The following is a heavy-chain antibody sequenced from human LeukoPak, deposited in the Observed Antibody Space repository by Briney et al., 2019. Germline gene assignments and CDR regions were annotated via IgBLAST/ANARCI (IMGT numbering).Heavy chain of an antibody. CDR3: AKVDGYNSGWYDS. J-gene: IGHJ5*01. CDR1: GFTFSIYA. D-gene: IGHD6-19*01. Sequence: GGSLRLSCAASGFTFSIYAMNWVRQPPGKGLEWVSGISWNSGNIGYADSVKGRFTISRDNAKNSLYLQMDILKPEDTAFYYCAKVDGYNSGWYDSWGQGTLVTVSS. V-gene: IGHV3-9*01. CDR2: ISWNSGNI.